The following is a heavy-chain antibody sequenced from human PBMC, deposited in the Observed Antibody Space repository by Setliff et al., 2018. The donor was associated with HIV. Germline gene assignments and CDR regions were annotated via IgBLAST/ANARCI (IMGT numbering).Heavy chain of an antibody. V-gene: IGHV3-21*01. Sequence: GGSLRLSCAASGFTFSSYGMHWVRQAPGKGLEWISSISSSDYMYYADSVKGRFTISRDNAKNSLYLQMSSLRAEDTAVYYCAKDRYYDSSGSPFDYWGQGTLVTVSS. D-gene: IGHD3-22*01. J-gene: IGHJ4*02. CDR1: GFTFSSYG. CDR3: AKDRYYDSSGSPFDY. CDR2: ISSSDYM.